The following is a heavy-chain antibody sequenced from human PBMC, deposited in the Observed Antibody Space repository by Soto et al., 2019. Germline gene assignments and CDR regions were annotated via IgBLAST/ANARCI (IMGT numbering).Heavy chain of an antibody. Sequence: ASVKVSCKVSGYPFTTYYIHWVRQAPGQGLEWMGWIDPRSGGTVYEQKFQGRVTMTRDTSISTVYMDLSGLTSDDTDLYYCATDDYGIFPYWGQGSLVPVSS. J-gene: IGHJ4*02. D-gene: IGHD3-10*01. CDR1: GYPFTTYY. CDR2: IDPRSGGT. V-gene: IGHV1-2*02. CDR3: ATDDYGIFPY.